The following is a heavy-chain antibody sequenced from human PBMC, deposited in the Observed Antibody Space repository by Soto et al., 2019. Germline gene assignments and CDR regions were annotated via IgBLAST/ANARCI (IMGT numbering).Heavy chain of an antibody. V-gene: IGHV3-21*01. J-gene: IGHJ6*02. D-gene: IGHD6-19*01. CDR1: GFTFSSYS. CDR3: ARGGKAVAGIWSGKAYDYYYGMDV. Sequence: EVQLVESGGGLVKPGGSLRLSCAASGFTFSSYSMNWVRQAPGKGLEWVSSISSSSSYIYYADSVKGRFTISRDNAKNSLYLQMNSLRAEDTAVYYCARGGKAVAGIWSGKAYDYYYGMDVWGQGTTVTVSS. CDR2: ISSSSSYI.